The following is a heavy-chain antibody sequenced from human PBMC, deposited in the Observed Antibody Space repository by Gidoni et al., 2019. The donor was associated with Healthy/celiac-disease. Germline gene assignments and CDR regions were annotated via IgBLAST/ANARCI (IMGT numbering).Heavy chain of an antibody. V-gene: IGHV3-7*01. J-gene: IGHJ4*02. CDR1: GFPFSSYW. Sequence: EVQLVESGGGLVEPGGSLRLSCAASGFPFSSYWMSWVRQAPGKGLEWVSNIKQDGGENYYVDSVKGRFTISGDNAKNLLYLQRNSLRAEDTAVYYCAREALMTTGTVLLDYWGQGTLVTVSS. CDR3: AREALMTTGTVLLDY. CDR2: IKQDGGEN. D-gene: IGHD4-17*01.